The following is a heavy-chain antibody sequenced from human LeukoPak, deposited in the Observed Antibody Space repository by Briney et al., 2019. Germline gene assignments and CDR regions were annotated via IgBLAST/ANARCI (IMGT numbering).Heavy chain of an antibody. Sequence: GGSLRLSCAASGFTFSSYAMRWVRQAPGKGLEWVSAISGSGGSTYYADSVKGRFTISRDNSKNTLYLQMNSLRAEDTAVYYCAKDSVAGDGGNYWGQGTLVTVSS. CDR1: GFTFSSYA. J-gene: IGHJ4*02. D-gene: IGHD6-19*01. CDR3: AKDSVAGDGGNY. CDR2: ISGSGGST. V-gene: IGHV3-23*01.